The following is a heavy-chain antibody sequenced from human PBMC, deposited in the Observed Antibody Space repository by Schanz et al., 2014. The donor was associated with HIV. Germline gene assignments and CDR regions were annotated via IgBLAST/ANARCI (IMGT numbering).Heavy chain of an antibody. CDR1: GFTFSSYW. Sequence: EVQLGESGGGPVKPGGSLRLSCAASGFTFSSYWMHWVRQAPGKGLVWVSVIYSGGDTYYADSVTGRFTISRDKSKNTLYLQMNSLRVEDTAVYFCARVASAVDGADYGMDVWGQGIMVTVSS. CDR3: ARVASAVDGADYGMDV. V-gene: IGHV3-66*01. D-gene: IGHD2-15*01. CDR2: IYSGGDT. J-gene: IGHJ6*02.